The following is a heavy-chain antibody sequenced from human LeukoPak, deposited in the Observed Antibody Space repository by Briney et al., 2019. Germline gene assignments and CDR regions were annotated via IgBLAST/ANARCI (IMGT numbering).Heavy chain of an antibody. CDR1: GYTFTSYG. Sequence: ASVKVSCKASGYTFTSYGISWVRQAPGQGLEWMGWISAYNGNTNYAQKLQGRVTMTTDTSTSTAYMELRSLRSDDTAVYYCARGTYYYDSSGYYYVYYFDYWGQGTLVTVSS. J-gene: IGHJ4*02. CDR2: ISAYNGNT. V-gene: IGHV1-18*01. CDR3: ARGTYYYDSSGYYYVYYFDY. D-gene: IGHD3-22*01.